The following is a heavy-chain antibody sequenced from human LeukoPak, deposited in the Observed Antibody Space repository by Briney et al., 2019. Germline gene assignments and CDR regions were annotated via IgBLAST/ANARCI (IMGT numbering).Heavy chain of an antibody. J-gene: IGHJ4*02. CDR2: ISGSGGST. CDR1: GFTFSSYA. Sequence: GGSLRLSCAASGFTFSSYAMSWVRQAPGKGLEWVSAISGSGGSTYYADSVKGRFTISRDNSKNTLYLQMNSPRAEDTAVYYCAKDGSLQWLVQPLDYWGQGTLVTVSS. D-gene: IGHD6-19*01. CDR3: AKDGSLQWLVQPLDY. V-gene: IGHV3-23*01.